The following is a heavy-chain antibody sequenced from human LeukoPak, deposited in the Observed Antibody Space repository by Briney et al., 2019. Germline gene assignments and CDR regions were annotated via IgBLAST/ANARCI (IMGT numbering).Heavy chain of an antibody. D-gene: IGHD3-3*01. J-gene: IGHJ5*02. Sequence: NPSETLSLTCTVSGGSISSGSYYWSWIRQPAGKGLEWIGRIYTSGSTNYNPSLKSRVTISVDTSTTQFSLKLSSVTAADTAVYYCAREGVYYDFWSGYSGFDPWGQGTLVTVSS. CDR2: IYTSGST. CDR1: GGSISSGSYY. CDR3: AREGVYYDFWSGYSGFDP. V-gene: IGHV4-61*02.